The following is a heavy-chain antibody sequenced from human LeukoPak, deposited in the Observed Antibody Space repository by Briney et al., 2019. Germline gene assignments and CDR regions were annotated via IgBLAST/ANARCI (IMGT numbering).Heavy chain of an antibody. D-gene: IGHD3-3*01. CDR2: IKQDGSQI. CDR3: TRSPFWRPIDY. V-gene: IGHV3-7*01. CDR1: GLTFSDYW. Sequence: GGSLRLSCVVSGLTFSDYWMSWVRQAPGKGLEWVAHIKQDGSQIYYVDSVKGRFTISRDNAKSSLYLQMNSLRAEDTALYYCTRSPFWRPIDYWSQGTLVTVSS. J-gene: IGHJ4*02.